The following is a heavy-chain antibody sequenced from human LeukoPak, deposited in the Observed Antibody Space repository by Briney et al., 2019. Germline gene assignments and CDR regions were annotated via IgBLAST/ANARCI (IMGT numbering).Heavy chain of an antibody. V-gene: IGHV4-34*01. D-gene: IGHD3-22*01. Sequence: PSETLSLTCAVFGGSFSGYYWTWIRQPPGKGLDWIGEINYSGSTNYNPSLKSRVTISVDTSKHQFSLRLNSVTAADTAVYYCARGPVVDYFDGSGYYYFDSWGQGTPVTVSS. CDR2: INYSGST. CDR3: ARGPVVDYFDGSGYYYFDS. J-gene: IGHJ4*02. CDR1: GGSFSGYY.